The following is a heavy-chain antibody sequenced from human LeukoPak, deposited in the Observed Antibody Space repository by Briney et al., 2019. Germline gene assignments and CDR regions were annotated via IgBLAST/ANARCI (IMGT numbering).Heavy chain of an antibody. D-gene: IGHD3-10*01. CDR3: ARTGGYASGTYHPFDY. J-gene: IGHJ4*02. CDR2: ISTSGNT. CDR1: GVSITGYH. V-gene: IGHV4-4*07. Sequence: PSETLSLTCTVSGVSITGYHWSWIRQSAGKGLEWIGRISTSGNTNYNPSLKSRVIISVDTSKEQFSLKVSSVTAADTAVYYCARTGGYASGTYHPFDYWGQGTLVTVSS.